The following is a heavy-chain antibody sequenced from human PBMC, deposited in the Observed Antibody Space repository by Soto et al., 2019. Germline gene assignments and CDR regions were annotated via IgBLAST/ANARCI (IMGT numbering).Heavy chain of an antibody. J-gene: IGHJ6*02. V-gene: IGHV1-8*01. CDR3: ARKYSSSSYHYGMDV. CDR2: MNPNSGNT. D-gene: IGHD6-6*01. Sequence: QVQLVQSGAEVKKTGASVKVSCKASGHTFTSYDINWVRQATGQGLEWMGWMNPNSGNTGYAQKFQGRVTMTRDTSISTVYMELSSLRSEDTAVYYCARKYSSSSYHYGMDVWGQGTTVTVSS. CDR1: GHTFTSYD.